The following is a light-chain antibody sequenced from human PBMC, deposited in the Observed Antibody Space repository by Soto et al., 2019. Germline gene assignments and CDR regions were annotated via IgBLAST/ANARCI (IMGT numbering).Light chain of an antibody. V-gene: IGKV1-39*01. J-gene: IGKJ2*01. CDR1: QSISTS. CDR3: QQSYSTPRYT. Sequence: DLQMTQSPSSLSASVGDRVTITCRASQSISTSLNWYQQKPGKAPKFLIYDASRLQNGVPSRFSGSGSGTDFTLTISSLQPEDFATYYCQQSYSTPRYTFGQGTKLEIK. CDR2: DAS.